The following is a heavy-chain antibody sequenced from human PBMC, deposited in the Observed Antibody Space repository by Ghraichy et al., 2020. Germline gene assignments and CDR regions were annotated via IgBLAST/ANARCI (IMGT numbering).Heavy chain of an antibody. Sequence: SETLSLTCTVSGGSVSSGSYYWSWIRQPPGKGLEWIGYIYYSGSTNYNPSLKSRVTISVDTSKNQFSLKLSSVTAADTAVYYCASKDYSGPRYGMDVWGQGTTVTVSS. CDR3: ASKDYSGPRYGMDV. J-gene: IGHJ6*02. D-gene: IGHD4-23*01. CDR1: GGSVSSGSYY. V-gene: IGHV4-61*01. CDR2: IYYSGST.